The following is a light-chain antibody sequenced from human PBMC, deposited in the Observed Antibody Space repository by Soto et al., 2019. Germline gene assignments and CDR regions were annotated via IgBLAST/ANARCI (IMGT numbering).Light chain of an antibody. CDR2: EVS. CDR3: TSYAGSNIWV. J-gene: IGLJ3*02. Sequence: QSALTQPPSASGSHGQSVTISCTGTSSDVGAYKYVSWYQQYPGKAPKLMIYEVSKRPSGVPDRFSGSKSGNTASLTVSGLQAEDEADYYCTSYAGSNIWVFGGGTKVTVL. CDR1: SSDVGAYKY. V-gene: IGLV2-8*01.